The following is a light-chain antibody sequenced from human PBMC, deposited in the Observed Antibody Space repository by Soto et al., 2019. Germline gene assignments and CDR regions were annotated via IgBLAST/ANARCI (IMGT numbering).Light chain of an antibody. CDR3: SSFATSGTTVI. V-gene: IGLV2-14*01. J-gene: IGLJ2*01. CDR2: EVT. Sequence: QSALTQPASVSGSPGQSIPISCTGTNNDVGAYPYVSWYQQHPGTAPKLIIYEVTNRPSGISDRFSGSKSGNTASLTISGLQAEDESDYYCSSFATSGTTVIFGGGTKLTVL. CDR1: NNDVGAYPY.